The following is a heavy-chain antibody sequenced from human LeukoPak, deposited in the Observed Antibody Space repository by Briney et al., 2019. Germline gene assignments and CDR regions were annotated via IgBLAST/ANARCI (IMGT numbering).Heavy chain of an antibody. D-gene: IGHD3-10*01. Sequence: PSETLSLTCIVSGYSISSGHYYWNGIRQSAGKGLEGIGYISSRGASTDNPSLKSRVTISKDTSKHQFSLRLNSLTAADTAVYYCARAWFGELLFDYWGQGALVTVSS. CDR3: ARAWFGELLFDY. CDR1: GYSISSGHYY. J-gene: IGHJ4*02. V-gene: IGHV4-61*10. CDR2: ISSRGAS.